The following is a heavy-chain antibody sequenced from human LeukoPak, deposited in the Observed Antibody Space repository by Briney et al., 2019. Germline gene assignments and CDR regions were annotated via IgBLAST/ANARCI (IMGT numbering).Heavy chain of an antibody. CDR1: GFTFSDYY. CDR2: ISSSGSTI. Sequence: GGSLRLSCAASGFTFSDYYMSWIRQAPGKGLEWVSYISSSGSTIYYADSVKGRFTISRDNAKNSLYLQMNSLRAEDTAVYYCARFNSYGQYGSGSYFAYYGMDVWGQGTTVTVSS. V-gene: IGHV3-11*01. J-gene: IGHJ6*02. CDR3: ARFNSYGQYGSGSYFAYYGMDV. D-gene: IGHD3-10*01.